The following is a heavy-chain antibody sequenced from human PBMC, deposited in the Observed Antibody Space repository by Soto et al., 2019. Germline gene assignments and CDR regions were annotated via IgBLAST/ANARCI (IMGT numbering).Heavy chain of an antibody. CDR1: GFSLSTGGVG. CDR3: AHSFSSSWQTLGSFDY. J-gene: IGHJ4*02. Sequence: QITLKESGPTLVKPTQTLTLTCTFSGFSLSTGGVGVGWIRQPPGKALEWLALIYWDDDKRYSPSLKSRLTITKDTSKNQVVLTMTNMDPVDTATYYCAHSFSSSWQTLGSFDYWGQGTLVTVSS. D-gene: IGHD6-13*01. V-gene: IGHV2-5*02. CDR2: IYWDDDK.